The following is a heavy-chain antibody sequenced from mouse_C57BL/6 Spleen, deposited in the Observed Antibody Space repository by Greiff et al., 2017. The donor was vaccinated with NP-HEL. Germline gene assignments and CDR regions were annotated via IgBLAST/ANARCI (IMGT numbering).Heavy chain of an antibody. J-gene: IGHJ1*03. Sequence: EVHLVESGGGLVQPGGSLKLSCAASGFTFSDYGMAWVRQAPRKGPEWVAFISNLAYSIYYADTVTGRFTISRENAKNTLYLEMSSLRSEDTAMYYCARRGPVYCGSSHWYFDVWGTGTTVTVSS. CDR2: ISNLAYSI. CDR3: ARRGPVYCGSSHWYFDV. CDR1: GFTFSDYG. D-gene: IGHD1-1*01. V-gene: IGHV5-15*01.